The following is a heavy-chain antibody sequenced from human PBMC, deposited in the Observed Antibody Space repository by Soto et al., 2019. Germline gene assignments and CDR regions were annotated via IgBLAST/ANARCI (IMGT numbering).Heavy chain of an antibody. CDR1: GFTFSSYA. J-gene: IGHJ4*02. Sequence: GGSLRLSCAASGFTFSSYAMHWVRQAPGKGLEWVAVISYDGSNKYYADSVKGRFTVSRDNSKNTLYLQMNSLRAEDTAVYYCARDFDYWGQGTLVTVSS. CDR2: ISYDGSNK. V-gene: IGHV3-30-3*01. CDR3: ARDFDY.